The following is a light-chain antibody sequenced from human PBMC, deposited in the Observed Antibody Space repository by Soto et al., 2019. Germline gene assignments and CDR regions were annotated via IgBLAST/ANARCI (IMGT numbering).Light chain of an antibody. J-gene: IGKJ1*01. CDR2: GAS. CDR3: QPYGSSPPWT. V-gene: IGKV3-20*01. CDR1: QSVSSSY. Sequence: EIVLTQSPGTLSLSPGERATLSCRASQSVSSSYLAWYQQKPGQAPRLLIYGASSRATGIPDRFSGSGSGTDFTLTISRLEPEDFAVYYCQPYGSSPPWTFGQRTKVEIK.